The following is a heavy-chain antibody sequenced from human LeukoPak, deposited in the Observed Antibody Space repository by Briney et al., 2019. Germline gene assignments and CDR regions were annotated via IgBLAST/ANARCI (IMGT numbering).Heavy chain of an antibody. D-gene: IGHD3-9*01. CDR2: IYYSGST. CDR1: GGSVSSCSYY. V-gene: IGHV4-61*01. J-gene: IGHJ4*01. CDR3: ARGFLRYFDWLSYSFYH. Sequence: SETLSLTCTVSGGSVSSCSYYWSWIRQPPGKGLEWIGYIYYSGSTNYNPSLKSRVTISVDTSKNQFSLKLSSVTAADTAVYYCARGFLRYFDWLSYSFYHWGQGTLVTVSS.